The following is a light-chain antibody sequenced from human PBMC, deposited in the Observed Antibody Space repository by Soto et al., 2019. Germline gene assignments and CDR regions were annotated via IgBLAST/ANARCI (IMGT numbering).Light chain of an antibody. CDR3: QPYNSYSWT. Sequence: DIQTTQHPSTLSASVRDTVAAACRASQSVSGWLAWYQQKPGEAPKLLIYDASALPRGVPSRSSGSGSGTEFHLTISTLQPDDFATYYCQPYNSYSWTFGQGTKVDIK. J-gene: IGKJ1*01. CDR1: QSVSGW. V-gene: IGKV1-5*01. CDR2: DAS.